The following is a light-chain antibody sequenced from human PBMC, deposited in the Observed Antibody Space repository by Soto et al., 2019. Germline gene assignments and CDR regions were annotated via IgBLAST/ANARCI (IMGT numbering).Light chain of an antibody. CDR2: DAS. Sequence: DIQMTQSPSSLSASLGDRVTLSCKASQDINNYLNWYQQKPGKAPKLLIYDASNLETGVPSRFSGSGSGTYFTLTISSLQPEDIATYYCQQYDKLPITFGQGTRLDIK. CDR3: QQYDKLPIT. CDR1: QDINNY. V-gene: IGKV1-33*01. J-gene: IGKJ5*01.